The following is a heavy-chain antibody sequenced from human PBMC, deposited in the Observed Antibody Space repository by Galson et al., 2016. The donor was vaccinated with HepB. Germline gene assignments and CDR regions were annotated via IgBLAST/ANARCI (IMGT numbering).Heavy chain of an antibody. Sequence: SLRLSCAASGFSVYVMSWVRQAPGKGLEWVATFSGYESSAFYADSVKGRFTIARASSKKTLFLQMNSLRVEDTARYFCAKDLHSEIARSSSDLWRGLARRQRAGESDRDVWGQGTTVIVSS. J-gene: IGHJ6*02. CDR2: FSGYESSA. CDR3: AKDLHSEIARSSSDLWRGLARRQRAGESDRDV. D-gene: IGHD3-3*01. CDR1: GFSVYV. V-gene: IGHV3-23*01.